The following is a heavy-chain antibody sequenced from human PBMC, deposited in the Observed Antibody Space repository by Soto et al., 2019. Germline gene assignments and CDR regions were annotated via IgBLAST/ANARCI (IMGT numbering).Heavy chain of an antibody. CDR1: GFTFSSYW. V-gene: IGHV3-74*01. J-gene: IGHJ6*02. D-gene: IGHD6-13*01. CDR3: ARGDGLAIAAAGYYYYYGMDV. Sequence: PGGSLRLSCAASGFTFSSYWMHWVRQAPGKGLVWVSRINSDGSSTSYADSVKGRFTISRDNAKNTLYLQMNSLRAEDTAVYYCARGDGLAIAAAGYYYYYGMDVWGQGTTVTVSS. CDR2: INSDGSST.